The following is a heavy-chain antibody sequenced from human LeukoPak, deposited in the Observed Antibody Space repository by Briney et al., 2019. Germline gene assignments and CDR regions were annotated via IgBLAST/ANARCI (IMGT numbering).Heavy chain of an antibody. CDR3: ARQPIADFWSGYSENWFDP. Sequence: GESLKISCKGSGYSFTSYWISWVRQMPGKGLEWMGRIDPSDSYTNYSPSFQGHVTISADKSISTAYLQWSSLKASDTAMYCCARQPIADFWSGYSENWFDPWGQGTLVTVSS. CDR1: GYSFTSYW. V-gene: IGHV5-10-1*01. CDR2: IDPSDSYT. J-gene: IGHJ5*02. D-gene: IGHD3-3*01.